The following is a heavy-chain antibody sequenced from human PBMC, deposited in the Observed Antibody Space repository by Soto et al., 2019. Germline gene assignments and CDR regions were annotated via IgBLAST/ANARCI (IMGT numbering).Heavy chain of an antibody. J-gene: IGHJ4*02. V-gene: IGHV4-30-2*01. Sequence: PSETLSLTCAVSGGSISRGGYSWIWIRHPPGKGLEWIGYIYHSGSTYYNPSLKSRVTISVDRSKNQFSLKLSSVTAADTAVYYCARNVYDFWSGYPHFDYWGQGTLVTVSS. D-gene: IGHD3-3*01. CDR3: ARNVYDFWSGYPHFDY. CDR1: GGSISRGGYS. CDR2: IYHSGST.